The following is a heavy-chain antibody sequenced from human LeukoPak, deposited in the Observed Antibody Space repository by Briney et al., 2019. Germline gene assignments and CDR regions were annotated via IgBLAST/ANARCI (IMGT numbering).Heavy chain of an antibody. Sequence: ASVKVSCKASGYTFTSYGISWVRQAPGQGLEWMGWISAYNGSTNYAQKLQGRVTMTTDTSTSTAYMELRSLRSDDTAVYYCARYYDFWSGYYDYYYGMDVWGQGTTVTVSS. V-gene: IGHV1-18*01. CDR2: ISAYNGST. J-gene: IGHJ6*02. CDR3: ARYYDFWSGYYDYYYGMDV. CDR1: GYTFTSYG. D-gene: IGHD3-3*01.